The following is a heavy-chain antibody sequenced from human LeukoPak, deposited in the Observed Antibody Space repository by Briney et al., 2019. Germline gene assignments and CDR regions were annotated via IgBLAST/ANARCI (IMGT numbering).Heavy chain of an antibody. CDR3: ARAGVGDYLGIDY. J-gene: IGHJ4*02. V-gene: IGHV3-23*01. D-gene: IGHD4-17*01. CDR1: GFTFSNYG. Sequence: PGGSLRLSCAASGFTFSNYGMNWVRQAPGKGLEWVSVISVSGYSTYYADSVKGRFTISRDSSKSTLYLQMNSLRAEDTAIYYCARAGVGDYLGIDYWGQGTLVTVSS. CDR2: ISVSGYST.